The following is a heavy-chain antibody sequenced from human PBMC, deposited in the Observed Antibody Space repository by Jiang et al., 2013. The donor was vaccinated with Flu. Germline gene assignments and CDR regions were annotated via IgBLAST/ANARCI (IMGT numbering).Heavy chain of an antibody. CDR2: IRSKAYGGTT. Sequence: GFTFGDYAMSWVRQAPGKGLEWVGFIRSKAYGGTTEYAASVKGRFTISRDDSKSIAYLQMNSLKTEDTAVYYCTREVLGVDYWGQGTLVTVSS. D-gene: IGHD3-16*01. V-gene: IGHV3-49*04. CDR1: GFTFGDYA. J-gene: IGHJ4*02. CDR3: TREVLGVDY.